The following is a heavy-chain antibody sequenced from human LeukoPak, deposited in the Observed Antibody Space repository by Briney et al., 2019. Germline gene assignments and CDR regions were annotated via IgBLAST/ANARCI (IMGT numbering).Heavy chain of an antibody. Sequence: PSETLSLTCAVYGGSFSGYYWSWIRQPPGKGLECIGEINHSGSTNYNPSLKSRVTISVDTSKNQFSLKLSSVTAAGTAVYYCARGVYGSSAIFGYWGQGTLVTVSS. CDR2: INHSGST. CDR3: ARGVYGSSAIFGY. CDR1: GGSFSGYY. J-gene: IGHJ4*02. V-gene: IGHV4-34*01. D-gene: IGHD6-19*01.